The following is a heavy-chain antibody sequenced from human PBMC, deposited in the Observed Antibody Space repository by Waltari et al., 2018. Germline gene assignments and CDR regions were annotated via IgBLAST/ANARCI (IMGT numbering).Heavy chain of an antibody. V-gene: IGHV4-39*01. CDR1: GGSISNNTYY. D-gene: IGHD3-3*01. Sequence: QLQLHASGPGLVKPSETLSLTCNVSGGSISNNTYYWAWIRQPPGKGLEWIGSIYYSGSTYYNPSLKSRLTISVDTSKNQFSLKLNSVTAADSAVYYCARPLRFTAWFDPWGQGTLVTVSS. CDR3: ARPLRFTAWFDP. J-gene: IGHJ5*02. CDR2: IYYSGST.